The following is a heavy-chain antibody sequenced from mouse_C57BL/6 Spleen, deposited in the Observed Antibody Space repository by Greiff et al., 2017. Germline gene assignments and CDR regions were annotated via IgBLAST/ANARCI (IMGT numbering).Heavy chain of an antibody. CDR1: GYAFSSYW. D-gene: IGHD1-1*01. CDR3: ARQNYYGSSGFDY. CDR2: IYPGDGDT. J-gene: IGHJ2*01. Sequence: VQLVESGAELVKPGASVKISCKASGYAFSSYWMHWVKQRPGKGLEWIGQIYPGDGDTNYNGKLKGKATLTADKSYSTAYMQLSSLTSEDSAVYFCARQNYYGSSGFDYWGQGTTLTVSS. V-gene: IGHV1-80*01.